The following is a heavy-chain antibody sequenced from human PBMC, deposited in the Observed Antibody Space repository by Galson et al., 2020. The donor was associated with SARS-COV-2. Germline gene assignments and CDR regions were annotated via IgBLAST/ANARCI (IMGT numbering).Heavy chain of an antibody. CDR1: GFTFDDYA. CDR2: ISWNSGSI. D-gene: IGHD3-3*01. CDR3: ATDHDPEADYYYGMDV. Sequence: SLKISCAASGFTFDDYAMHWVRQAPGKGLEWVSGISWNSGSIGYADSVKGRFTISRDNAKNSLYLQMNSLRAEDTALYYCATDHDPEADYYYGMDVWGQGTTVTVSS. V-gene: IGHV3-9*01. J-gene: IGHJ6*02.